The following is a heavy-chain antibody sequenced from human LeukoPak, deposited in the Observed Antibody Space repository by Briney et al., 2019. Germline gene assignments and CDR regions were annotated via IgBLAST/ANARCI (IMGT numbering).Heavy chain of an antibody. Sequence: GGSLRLSCAASGFTFSSYEMNWVRQAPGKGLEWVANIKQDGSEKYYVDSVKGRFTISRDNAKNSLYLQMNSLRVEDTAVYYCATALNYWGQGILVTVSS. J-gene: IGHJ4*02. CDR2: IKQDGSEK. CDR3: ATALNY. CDR1: GFTFSSYE. V-gene: IGHV3-7*01.